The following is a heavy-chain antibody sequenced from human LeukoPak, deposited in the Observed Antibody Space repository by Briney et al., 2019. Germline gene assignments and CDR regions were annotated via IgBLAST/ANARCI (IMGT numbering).Heavy chain of an antibody. CDR2: IKQDGSEK. D-gene: IGHD1-14*01. CDR1: GFTFSSYW. J-gene: IGHJ3*02. Sequence: GGSLRLSCAASGFTFSSYWMRWVRQAPGKGLEWVANIKQDGSEKYYVDSVKGRFTISRDNAKNSLYLQMNSLRAEDTAVYYCARAGSRWAFDIWGQGTMVAVSS. CDR3: ARAGSRWAFDI. V-gene: IGHV3-7*03.